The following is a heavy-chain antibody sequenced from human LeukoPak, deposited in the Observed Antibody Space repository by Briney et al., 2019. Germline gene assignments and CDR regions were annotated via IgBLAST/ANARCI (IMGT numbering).Heavy chain of an antibody. V-gene: IGHV1-46*01. D-gene: IGHD6-13*01. CDR1: GYTFTSYY. CDR2: INPSGGST. Sequence: GASVKVSCKASGYTFTSYYMHWVRQAPGQGLEWMGIINPSGGSTSYAQKFQGKVTMTRDTSTSTVYMELSSLRSEDTAVYYCARESGDSSSPVYFDYWGQGTLVTVSS. J-gene: IGHJ4*02. CDR3: ARESGDSSSPVYFDY.